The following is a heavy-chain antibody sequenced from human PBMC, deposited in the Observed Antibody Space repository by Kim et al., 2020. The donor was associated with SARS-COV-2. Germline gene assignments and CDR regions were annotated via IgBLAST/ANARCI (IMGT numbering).Heavy chain of an antibody. D-gene: IGHD3-22*01. CDR2: IWYDGGTE. J-gene: IGHJ4*02. Sequence: GGSLRLSCAASGFTFNIDAMHWVRQAPGKGLEWVAVIWYDGGTEYYADSVKGRFAISRDNSKNTLYLQMNSLRADDTAVYYCAREKSRGYYYGPFDHWGQGPLVTVSS. V-gene: IGHV3-33*01. CDR1: GFTFNIDA. CDR3: AREKSRGYYYGPFDH.